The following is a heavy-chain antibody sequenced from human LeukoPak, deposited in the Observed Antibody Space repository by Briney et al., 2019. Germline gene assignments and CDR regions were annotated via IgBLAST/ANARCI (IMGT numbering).Heavy chain of an antibody. Sequence: SGGSLRLSCAASGLTVSSNYMSWVRQAPGKGLEWVSVIYSGGSTYYADSVKGRFTISRDNSKNTLYLQMNSLRAEDTAVYYCARDGYYYDSSGRRYFDYWGQGTLVTVSS. CDR1: GLTVSSNY. V-gene: IGHV3-66*01. D-gene: IGHD3-22*01. CDR3: ARDGYYYDSSGRRYFDY. CDR2: IYSGGST. J-gene: IGHJ4*02.